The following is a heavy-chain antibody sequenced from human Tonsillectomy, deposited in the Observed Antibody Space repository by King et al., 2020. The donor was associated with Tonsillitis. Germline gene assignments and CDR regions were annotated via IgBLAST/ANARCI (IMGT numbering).Heavy chain of an antibody. CDR2: IYYSGST. Sequence: QLQESGPALVKPSQTLSLTCTVSGGSIISGGNYWSWIRQRPGEGLEWIGYIYYSGSTYYSPSLQSRVTISVDTSKSQFSLKLSSVTAADTAVYYCARENMMVRGVGFDYWGQGTLVTVSS. V-gene: IGHV4-31*03. CDR3: ARENMMVRGVGFDY. CDR1: GGSIISGGNY. J-gene: IGHJ4*02. D-gene: IGHD3-10*01.